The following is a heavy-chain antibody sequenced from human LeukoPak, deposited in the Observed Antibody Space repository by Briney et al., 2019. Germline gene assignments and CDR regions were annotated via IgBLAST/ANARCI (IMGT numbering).Heavy chain of an antibody. D-gene: IGHD5-18*01. CDR1: GGSISSYY. Sequence: SETLSLTCTVSGGSISSYYWSWIRQPAGKGLEWIGRIYTSGSTNYNPSLKSRVTMSVDTSKNQFSLKLSSVTAADTAVYYCARPNARIRGYSYGLRGYFDYWGQGTLVTVSS. CDR3: ARPNARIRGYSYGLRGYFDY. J-gene: IGHJ4*02. CDR2: IYTSGST. V-gene: IGHV4-4*07.